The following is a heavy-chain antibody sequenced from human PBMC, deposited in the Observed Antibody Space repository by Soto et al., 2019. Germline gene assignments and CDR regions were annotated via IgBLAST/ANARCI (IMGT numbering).Heavy chain of an antibody. CDR1: GYTFISYG. CDR2: ISPLKGRT. V-gene: IGHV1-18*04. CDR3: AMDYGDRPEYFKH. D-gene: IGHD4-17*01. Sequence: QVQLVQSGPDLKRPGASMKVSCKASGYTFISYGISWVRQAPGQGLEWMAWISPLKGRTQYSQKAQGRVTLSTDTSSNTAYMEMTTLRVDDTAVYYCAMDYGDRPEYFKHWGQGTLVTVS. J-gene: IGHJ1*01.